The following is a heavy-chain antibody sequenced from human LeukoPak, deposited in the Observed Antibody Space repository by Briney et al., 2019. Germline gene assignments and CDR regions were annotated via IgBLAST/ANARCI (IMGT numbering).Heavy chain of an antibody. CDR1: GGSISSSSYC. J-gene: IGHJ4*02. D-gene: IGHD3-16*02. CDR3: ARLVDDYVWGSYLGY. Sequence: SETLSLTCTVSGGSISSSSYCWGWIRQPPGKGLEWIGSIYYSGSTYYNPSLKSRVTISVDTSKNQFSLKLSSVTAADTAAYYCARLVDDYVWGSYLGYWGQGTLVTVSS. V-gene: IGHV4-39*01. CDR2: IYYSGST.